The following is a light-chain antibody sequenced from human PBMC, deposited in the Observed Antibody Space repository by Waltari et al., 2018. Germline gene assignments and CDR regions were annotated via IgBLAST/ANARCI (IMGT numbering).Light chain of an antibody. V-gene: IGLV3-25*03. J-gene: IGLJ2*01. CDR1: ALPKQY. CDR3: QSADSSGTYDVV. CDR2: KDS. Sequence: SYELTPPPSVSVSPGQTARITCPGDALPKQYAYWYQQKPGQAPVLVIYKDSERPSGIPERLSGSSSGTTVTLTISGVQAEDEADYYCQSADSSGTYDVVFGGGTKLTVL.